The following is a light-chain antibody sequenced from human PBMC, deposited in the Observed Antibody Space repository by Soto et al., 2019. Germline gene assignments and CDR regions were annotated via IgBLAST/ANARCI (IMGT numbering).Light chain of an antibody. CDR2: KAS. CDR3: QQYNSYPWT. Sequence: DIQMTQSPSTLSASVGDRVTITCRASQSISSWLAWYQKKPGKAPKLLIYKASSLESRVPSRFSGSGSGTEFTLTISSLQPDEFATYYCQQYNSYPWTFGQGTKVDIK. CDR1: QSISSW. V-gene: IGKV1-5*03. J-gene: IGKJ1*01.